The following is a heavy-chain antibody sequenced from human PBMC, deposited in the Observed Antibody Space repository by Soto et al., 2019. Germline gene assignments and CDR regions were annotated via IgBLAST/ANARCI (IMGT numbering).Heavy chain of an antibody. J-gene: IGHJ3*01. CDR3: ARERGGAIIVGVTGTFDV. CDR2: IIAILGKA. Sequence: QVQLVQSGAEVKKPGSSVKVSCKASGGTSSSYAISWVRQAPGQGLEWMGGIIAILGKANYAEKFQGRVTITADESTSTAYMELSSLRSEDTAVYYCARERGGAIIVGVTGTFDVWGQGTLVTVSS. V-gene: IGHV1-69*01. CDR1: GGTSSSYA. D-gene: IGHD3-22*01.